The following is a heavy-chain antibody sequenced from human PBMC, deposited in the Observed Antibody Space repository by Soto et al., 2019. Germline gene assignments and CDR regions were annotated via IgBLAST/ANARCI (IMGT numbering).Heavy chain of an antibody. V-gene: IGHV3-33*01. Sequence: QVQLVESGGGVVQPGRSLRLSCKTSGFAFSDCGFHWVRQAPGEGLEWVTFIKYDGTETDYADSVKGRFTISRDNPKNTLYLQMNSLRAEDTAVYYCARDEGAPRTYYFNYWGQGTLVTVSS. CDR1: GFAFSDCG. CDR2: IKYDGTET. CDR3: ARDEGAPRTYYFNY. J-gene: IGHJ4*02.